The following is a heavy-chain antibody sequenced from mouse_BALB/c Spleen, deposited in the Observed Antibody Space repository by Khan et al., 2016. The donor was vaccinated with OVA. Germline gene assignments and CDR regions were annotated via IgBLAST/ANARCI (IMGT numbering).Heavy chain of an antibody. CDR1: GYTFTNYG. J-gene: IGHJ4*01. D-gene: IGHD2-14*01. Sequence: QIQLVQSGPELKKPGETVKISCKASGYTFTNYGMNWVKQAPGKGLKWMGWINTYTGEPTYADDFKGRFAFSLETSASTVYLQINNLKNEDTATYFCARWAVRRRAYAMDDWGQGTSVTVSS. V-gene: IGHV9-3-1*01. CDR3: ARWAVRRRAYAMDD. CDR2: INTYTGEP.